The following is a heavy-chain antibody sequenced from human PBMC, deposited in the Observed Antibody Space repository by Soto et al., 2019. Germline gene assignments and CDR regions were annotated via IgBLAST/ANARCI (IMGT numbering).Heavy chain of an antibody. J-gene: IGHJ4*02. Sequence: HPGGSLRLSCAASDFTLSSYGMTWVRQAPGKGLEWVSTIRGRGGTTYYADSVKGRFTISRDNAQNTLFLQMNRLRAEDTAVYYCAKDVNYDVLAGYYYYWGQGTLVTVSS. D-gene: IGHD3-9*01. CDR1: DFTLSSYG. CDR3: AKDVNYDVLAGYYYY. V-gene: IGHV3-23*01. CDR2: IRGRGGTT.